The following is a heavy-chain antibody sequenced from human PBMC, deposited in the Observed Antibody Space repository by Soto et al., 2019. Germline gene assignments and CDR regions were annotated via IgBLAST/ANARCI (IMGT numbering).Heavy chain of an antibody. CDR3: ARAHSNCWYQRMDL. CDR2: IYPGDSDT. V-gene: IGHV5-51*01. CDR1: GYRFANYW. J-gene: IGHJ4*02. Sequence: GESLKISCKGSGYRFANYWIGWVRQMPGKGLEWMGIIYPGDSDTRYSPSFQGHVTISADKSINTAYLQWSSLRASDTAMYYCARAHSNCWYQRMDLWGQGTLVTVSS. D-gene: IGHD6-19*01.